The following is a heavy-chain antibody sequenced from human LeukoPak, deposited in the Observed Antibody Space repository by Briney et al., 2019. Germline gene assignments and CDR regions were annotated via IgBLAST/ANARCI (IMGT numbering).Heavy chain of an antibody. J-gene: IGHJ4*02. Sequence: SETLPLTCTVSGGSISSGGYYWSWIRQHPGKGLEWIGYIYYSGSTYYNPSLKSRVTISVDTSKNQFSLKLSSVTAADTAVYYCARLPPWGGFDYWGQGTLVTVSS. V-gene: IGHV4-31*03. CDR1: GGSISSGGYY. CDR2: IYYSGST. D-gene: IGHD7-27*01. CDR3: ARLPPWGGFDY.